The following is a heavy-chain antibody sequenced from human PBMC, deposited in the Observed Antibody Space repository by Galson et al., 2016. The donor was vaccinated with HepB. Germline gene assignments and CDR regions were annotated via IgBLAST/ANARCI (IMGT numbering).Heavy chain of an antibody. CDR1: GDSVSSNSAN. V-gene: IGHV6-1*01. D-gene: IGHD1-26*01. CDR3: TRSSPFNTGTFDF. CDR2: TYYKSNWYY. Sequence: CAISGDSVSSNSANWHWIRQSPSRGLEWLGRTYYKSNWYYDYAVSVKGRITINPDTSKNQFSLQLNSVTPEDTAVYYCTRSSPFNTGTFDFWGQGTRVTVSS. J-gene: IGHJ4*02.